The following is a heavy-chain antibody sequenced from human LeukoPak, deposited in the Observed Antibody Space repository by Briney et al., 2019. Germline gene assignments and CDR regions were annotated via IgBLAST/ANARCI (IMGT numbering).Heavy chain of an antibody. CDR1: AFTFSSYA. V-gene: IGHV3-23*01. CDR2: VSGSGGST. CDR3: AKTLRESSGREYFDL. Sequence: PGGSLRLSCAASAFTFSSYAMSWVRQAPGKGLKWVSAVSGSGGSTYYADSVKGRFTISRDNSKNTLYLQMNSLRAEDTAVYYCAKTLRESSGREYFDLWGRGTLVTVSS. D-gene: IGHD6-19*01. J-gene: IGHJ2*01.